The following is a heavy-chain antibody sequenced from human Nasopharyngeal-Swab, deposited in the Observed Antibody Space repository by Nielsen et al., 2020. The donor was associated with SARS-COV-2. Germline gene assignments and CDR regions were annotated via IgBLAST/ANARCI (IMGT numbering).Heavy chain of an antibody. CDR3: AREASAYFDY. CDR1: GGSFRTSTSGY. Sequence: SETLSLTCTVSGGSFRTSTSGYWGWIRQPPGKGLEWIGTLYYSGTTYYNPSLKSRVTMSVDTSRNQFSLKLSSVTAADTAVYYCAREASAYFDYWGQGILVTVLS. J-gene: IGHJ4*02. V-gene: IGHV4-39*02. CDR2: LYYSGTT.